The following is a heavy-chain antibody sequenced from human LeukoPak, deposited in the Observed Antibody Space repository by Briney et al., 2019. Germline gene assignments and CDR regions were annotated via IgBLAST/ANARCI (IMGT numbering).Heavy chain of an antibody. CDR1: GYSIDSGYF. J-gene: IGHJ3*02. V-gene: IGHV4-38-2*02. CDR2: IHHSGTT. CDR3: ARHGYYGPLDAFDI. Sequence: PSETLSLTCIVSGYSIDSGYFWGWIRQPPGKGLEWIGNIHHSGTTYYNPSLKSRVTISVDTSKNQFSLKLSSVTAADTAVYYCARHGYYGPLDAFDIWGQGTMVTVSS. D-gene: IGHD3-22*01.